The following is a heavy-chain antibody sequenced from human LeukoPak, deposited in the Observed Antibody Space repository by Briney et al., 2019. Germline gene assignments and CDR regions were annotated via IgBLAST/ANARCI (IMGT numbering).Heavy chain of an antibody. D-gene: IGHD3-10*01. J-gene: IGHJ4*02. Sequence: KPSETLSLTCTVSGGSISRYYWSWVRQPPGKGLEWIGNIYYSGSTNYNPSLKSRVTISVDTSKNQFSLKVTSVTAADTAVYCCARDYYDSGSSALWGQGTLVTVSS. V-gene: IGHV4-59*01. CDR1: GGSISRYY. CDR3: ARDYYDSGSSAL. CDR2: IYYSGST.